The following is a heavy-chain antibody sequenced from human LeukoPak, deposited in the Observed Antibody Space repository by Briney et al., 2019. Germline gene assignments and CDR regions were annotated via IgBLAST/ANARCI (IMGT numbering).Heavy chain of an antibody. V-gene: IGHV4-34*01. CDR2: INHSGST. J-gene: IGHJ6*03. CDR1: GGSFSGYY. CDR3: ASYYYYYMDV. Sequence: PSETLSLTCAVYGGSFSGYYWSWLRQPPGKGLEWIGEINHSGSTNYNPSLKSRVTISVDTSKKQFSLKLSSVTAADTAVYYCASYYYYYMDVWGKGTTVTVSS.